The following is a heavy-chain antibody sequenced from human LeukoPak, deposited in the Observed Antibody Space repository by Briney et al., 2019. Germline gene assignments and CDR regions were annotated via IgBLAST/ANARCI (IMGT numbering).Heavy chain of an antibody. V-gene: IGHV1-2*02. CDR1: GYTFTGYY. J-gene: IGHJ4*02. Sequence: GASVKVSCKASGYTFTGYYMHWVRQAPGQGLEWMGWINPNSGGTNYAQKFQGRVTMTRDTSISTAYMELSRLRSDDTAVYYCAREHEVAARIFDYWGQGTLVTVSS. CDR2: INPNSGGT. CDR3: AREHEVAARIFDY. D-gene: IGHD6-6*01.